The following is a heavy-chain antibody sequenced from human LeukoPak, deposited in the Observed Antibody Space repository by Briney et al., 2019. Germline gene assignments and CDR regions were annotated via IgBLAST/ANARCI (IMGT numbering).Heavy chain of an antibody. CDR2: FDPEDGEA. D-gene: IGHD1-26*01. Sequence: ASVKVSCKVSGYSLSELSMHWVRLTPGKGLEWMGGFDPEDGEAVYAQKFQGRVTLTEDTSTDTTYMEVSRLISEDSAVCATSYSRSFATHFRFWGQGTLITVSS. J-gene: IGHJ4*02. CDR3: SYSRSFATHFRF. CDR1: GYSLSELS. V-gene: IGHV1-24*01.